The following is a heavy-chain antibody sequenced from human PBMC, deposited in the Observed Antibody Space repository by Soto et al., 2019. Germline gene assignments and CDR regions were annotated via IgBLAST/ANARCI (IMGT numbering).Heavy chain of an antibody. J-gene: IGHJ4*02. V-gene: IGHV3-11*01. CDR2: ISISGTTI. CDR3: ATFRGDVYYNF. Sequence: QVQLVESGGGLVKPGGSLRLSCAASGFTLSDYYMTWIRQAPGKGLEWVSDISISGTTIHYADSVGSRFTISRDNAKNSLWLQMNTLRAEDTAVYYCATFRGDVYYNFWRQGTLVTVSS. CDR1: GFTLSDYY. D-gene: IGHD3-10*01.